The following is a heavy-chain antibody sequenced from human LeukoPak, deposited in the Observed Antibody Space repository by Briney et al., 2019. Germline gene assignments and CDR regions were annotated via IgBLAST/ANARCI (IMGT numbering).Heavy chain of an antibody. V-gene: IGHV4-31*03. CDR1: GGSISSAGYH. D-gene: IGHD2-15*01. Sequence: SQTLSLTCTVSGGSISSAGYHWTWIRQLPGKGLEWIGYIYYSGTTYYNPSINSRVTISIDTSKHQFSLKLNSVTAADTAVYYCAPYSRSSLTGYLDYWGPGTQVTVSS. CDR3: APYSRSSLTGYLDY. CDR2: IYYSGTT. J-gene: IGHJ4*02.